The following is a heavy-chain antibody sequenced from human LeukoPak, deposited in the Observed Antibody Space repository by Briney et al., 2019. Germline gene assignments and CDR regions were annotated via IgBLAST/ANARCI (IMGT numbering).Heavy chain of an antibody. CDR2: ISYDGSNK. CDR3: ARDQKGEMATILAAGELDY. J-gene: IGHJ4*02. CDR1: GFTFSSYA. V-gene: IGHV3-30-3*01. D-gene: IGHD5-24*01. Sequence: GGSLRLSCAASGFTFSSYAMHWVRQAPGKGLEWVAVISYDGSNKYYADSVKGRFTISRDNSKNTLYLQMNSLRAEDTAVYYCARDQKGEMATILAAGELDYWGQGTLVTVSS.